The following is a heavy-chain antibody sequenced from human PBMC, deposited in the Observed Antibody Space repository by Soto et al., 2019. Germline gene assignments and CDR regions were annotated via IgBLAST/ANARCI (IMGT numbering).Heavy chain of an antibody. Sequence: QVQLQESGPGLVKPSETLSLTCTVSGGSISSYYWSWIRQPPGKGLEWIGYIYYSGSTNYNPSLKSLATISVDTSKNQFSLKLSSVTAADTAVYYCARDQGDAFDIWGQGTMVTVSS. CDR3: ARDQGDAFDI. CDR1: GGSISSYY. J-gene: IGHJ3*02. V-gene: IGHV4-59*01. CDR2: IYYSGST.